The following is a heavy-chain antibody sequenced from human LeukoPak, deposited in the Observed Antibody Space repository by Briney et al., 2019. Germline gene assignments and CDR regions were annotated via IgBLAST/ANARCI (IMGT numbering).Heavy chain of an antibody. J-gene: IGHJ4*02. CDR1: GYTFTGYF. Sequence: GASVKVSCKASGYTFTGYFMHWVRQAPGQGLEWMGWINPNSGGTNYAQKFQGRVTMTRDTSISTAYMELCRLRSDDTAVYYCARQELVDIVATTYWGQGTLVTVSS. CDR3: ARQELVDIVATTY. V-gene: IGHV1-2*02. CDR2: INPNSGGT. D-gene: IGHD5-12*01.